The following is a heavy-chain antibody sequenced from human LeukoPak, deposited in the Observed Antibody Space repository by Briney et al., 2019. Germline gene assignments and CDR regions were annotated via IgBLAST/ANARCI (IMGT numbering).Heavy chain of an antibody. CDR3: AKDGGLWISAHWGDS. D-gene: IGHD2-2*03. J-gene: IGHJ4*02. Sequence: GGSLRLSCAASGFIFSSYGMHWVRQAPGKGLKWVSTISTGGGNTYYADSVQGRFTVSRDDSKNTLYLQMNSLRAEDTAVYYCAKDGGLWISAHWGDSWGRGTLVTVSS. CDR1: GFIFSSYG. V-gene: IGHV3-23*01. CDR2: ISTGGGNT.